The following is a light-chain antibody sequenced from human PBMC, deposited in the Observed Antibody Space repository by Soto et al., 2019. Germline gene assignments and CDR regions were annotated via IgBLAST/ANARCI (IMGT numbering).Light chain of an antibody. V-gene: IGLV2-11*01. CDR1: SSDVGTYDF. J-gene: IGLJ1*01. CDR2: DVS. CDR3: CLYAVTFYV. Sequence: QSALTQPRSVSGSTGQSVTISCTGTSSDVGTYDFVSWYQQHPGKAPRLMIFDVSERPSGVPDRFSGSKSGNTASLTISGLQAEDEADYYCCLYAVTFYVFGTGTKVTV.